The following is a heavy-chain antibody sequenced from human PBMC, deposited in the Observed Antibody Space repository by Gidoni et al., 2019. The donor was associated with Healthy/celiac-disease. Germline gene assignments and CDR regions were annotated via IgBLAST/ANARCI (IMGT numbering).Heavy chain of an antibody. Sequence: QVQLVQSGAEVKKPGSSGKVSCKDSGGTFSRYAISWVQQAPGQGLEWMGGIIPIFGTANYAQKFHGRVTITADESTSTAYMELSSLRSEDTAVYYCAREPGGIVVVPAANPGYYGMDVWGQGTTVTVSS. D-gene: IGHD2-2*01. J-gene: IGHJ6*02. V-gene: IGHV1-69*01. CDR3: AREPGGIVVVPAANPGYYGMDV. CDR1: GGTFSRYA. CDR2: IIPIFGTA.